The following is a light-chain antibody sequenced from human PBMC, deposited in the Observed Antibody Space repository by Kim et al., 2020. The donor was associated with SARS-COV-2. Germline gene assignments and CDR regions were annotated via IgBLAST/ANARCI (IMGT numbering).Light chain of an antibody. V-gene: IGKV3-15*01. Sequence: EIVMTQPPATLSVSPGERATLSCRASQSVSSNLAWYQQKPGQAPRLLIYGASTRATGIPARFSGSGSGTEFTLTISSLQSEDFAVYYCQQYNTWPPHTFGQGTKLEIK. CDR3: QQYNTWPPHT. CDR1: QSVSSN. CDR2: GAS. J-gene: IGKJ2*01.